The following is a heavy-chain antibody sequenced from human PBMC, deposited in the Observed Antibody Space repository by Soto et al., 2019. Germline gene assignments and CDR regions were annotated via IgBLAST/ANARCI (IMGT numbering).Heavy chain of an antibody. CDR2: ISGSGGST. CDR1: GFTFSSYA. CDR3: AKRAQSYGSGSYSTSYYYYGMDV. D-gene: IGHD3-10*01. V-gene: IGHV3-23*01. Sequence: EVQLLESGGGLVQPGGSLRLSCAASGFTFSSYAMSWVRQAPGKGLEWVSAISGSGGSTYYADSVKGRFTMSRDNSKNTLYLQMNSLRAEDTAVYYCAKRAQSYGSGSYSTSYYYYGMDVWGQGTTVTVSS. J-gene: IGHJ6*02.